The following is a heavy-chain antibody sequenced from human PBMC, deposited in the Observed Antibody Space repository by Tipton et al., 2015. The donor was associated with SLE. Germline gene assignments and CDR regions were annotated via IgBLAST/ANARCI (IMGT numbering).Heavy chain of an antibody. V-gene: IGHV4-61*02. CDR1: GGSVSSGSYY. D-gene: IGHD3/OR15-3a*01. CDR2: IYSKGST. CDR3: ARDTVFGLVYHNAFDI. Sequence: LRLSCTVSGGSVSSGSYYWSWTRQPAGKGPEWIGRIYSKGSTNYNPSLRSRVTISLDTSENQFSLKLTSVTAADSAMYYCARDTVFGLVYHNAFDIWGQGTKVTVSS. J-gene: IGHJ3*02.